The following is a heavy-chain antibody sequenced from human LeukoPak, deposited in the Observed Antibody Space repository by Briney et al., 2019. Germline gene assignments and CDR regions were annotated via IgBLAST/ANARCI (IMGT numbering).Heavy chain of an antibody. Sequence: PSETLSLTCTVSGRSLSTSYWSWVRQAPGKGLEWIGYIYDSGSTNYNPSLKSRVTISVDTSKNQFSLKLSSVTAADTAVYYCARDLLSSSWVYFQHWGQGTLVTVSS. CDR1: GRSLSTSY. CDR3: ARDLLSSSWVYFQH. D-gene: IGHD6-13*01. J-gene: IGHJ1*01. V-gene: IGHV4-59*01. CDR2: IYDSGST.